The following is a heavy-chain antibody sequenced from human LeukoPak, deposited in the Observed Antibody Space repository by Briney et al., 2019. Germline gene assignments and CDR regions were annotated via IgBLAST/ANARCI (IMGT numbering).Heavy chain of an antibody. CDR1: GYTFTGYY. J-gene: IGHJ6*03. V-gene: IGHV1-2*02. D-gene: IGHD5/OR15-5a*01. CDR3: ARISLRDYYYYYMDV. Sequence: GASVKVSCKASGYTFTGYYMHWVRQAPGQGLEWMGWINPNSGGTNYAQKFQGRVTMTRDTSISTAYVELSRLRSDDTAVYYCARISLRDYYYYYMDVWGKGTTVTVSS. CDR2: INPNSGGT.